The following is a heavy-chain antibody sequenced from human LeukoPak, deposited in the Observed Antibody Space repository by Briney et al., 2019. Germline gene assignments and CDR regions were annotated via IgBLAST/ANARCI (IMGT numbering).Heavy chain of an antibody. CDR3: ARDLEVRPFYYYGMDV. V-gene: IGHV1-18*01. J-gene: IGHJ6*02. Sequence: GASVKVSCKASGYTFTSYGISWVRQAPGQGLEWMGWISAYNGNTNYAQKLQGRVTMTTDTSTSTAYMELRSLRSDDTAVYYCARDLEVRPFYYYGMDVWGQGTTVTVSS. D-gene: IGHD3-10*01. CDR1: GYTFTSYG. CDR2: ISAYNGNT.